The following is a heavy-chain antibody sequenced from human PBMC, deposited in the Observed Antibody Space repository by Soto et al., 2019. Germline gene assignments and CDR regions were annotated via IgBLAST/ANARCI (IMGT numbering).Heavy chain of an antibody. CDR2: ISYDGSNK. V-gene: IGHV3-30*18. D-gene: IGHD3-10*01. CDR1: GFTFSSYG. CDR3: AKDGDYGSGSYYPDY. Sequence: PGGSLRLSCAASGFTFSSYGMHWVRQAPGKGLEWVAVISYDGSNKYHADSVKGRFTISRDNSKNTLYLQMNSLRAEDTAVYYCAKDGDYGSGSYYPDYWGQGTLVTVSS. J-gene: IGHJ4*02.